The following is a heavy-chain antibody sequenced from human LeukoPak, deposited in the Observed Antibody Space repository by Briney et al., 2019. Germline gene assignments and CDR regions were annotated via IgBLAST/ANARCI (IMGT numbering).Heavy chain of an antibody. D-gene: IGHD6-13*01. V-gene: IGHV3-30*02. CDR3: ARIGYSSSSLDY. J-gene: IGHJ4*02. Sequence: GGSLRLSCAASGFAFSSYGMHWVRQAPGKGLEWVAYIHYDSSTEDYADSVKGRFTISRDNSKNTLFLQMNSLSAEDTAVYYCARIGYSSSSLDYWGQGTLITVSS. CDR1: GFAFSSYG. CDR2: IHYDSSTE.